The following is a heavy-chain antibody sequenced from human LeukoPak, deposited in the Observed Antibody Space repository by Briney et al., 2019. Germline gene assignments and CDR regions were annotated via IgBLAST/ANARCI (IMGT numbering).Heavy chain of an antibody. V-gene: IGHV3-21*01. CDR2: ISSSSSYI. J-gene: IGHJ3*02. D-gene: IGHD6-19*01. Sequence: GGSLRLSCAASGFTFSSCSMNWVRQAPGKGLEWVSSISSSSSYIYYADSVKGRFTISRDNAKNSLYLQMNSLRAEDTALYYCARTSSIAVAEDAFDIWGQGTMVTASS. CDR3: ARTSSIAVAEDAFDI. CDR1: GFTFSSCS.